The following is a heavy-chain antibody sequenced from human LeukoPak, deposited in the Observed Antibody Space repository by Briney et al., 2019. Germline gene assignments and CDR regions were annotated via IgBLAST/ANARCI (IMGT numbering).Heavy chain of an antibody. V-gene: IGHV5-51*01. CDR2: IYPGDSDT. CDR3: ARRGGDGGYFDY. Sequence: GKSLKISCKGSGYSFTSYWIAWVRQMPGKGLEYMGIIYPGDSDTRYSPSFQGHVTISADKYITTAYLQWSSLMASDAAMYYCARRGGDGGYFDYWGQGALGTVSS. D-gene: IGHD4-17*01. CDR1: GYSFTSYW. J-gene: IGHJ4*02.